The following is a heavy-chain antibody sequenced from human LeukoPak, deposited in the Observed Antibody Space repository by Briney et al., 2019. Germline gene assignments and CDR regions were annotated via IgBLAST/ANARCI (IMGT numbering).Heavy chain of an antibody. Sequence: GGSLRLSCAASGFSVSSNYMSWVRQAPGKGLEWVAVISYDGSNKYYADSVKGRFTISRDNSKNTLYLQMNSLRAEDTAVYYCAKGDYSGSYPLDYWGQGTLVTVSS. CDR1: GFSVSSNY. V-gene: IGHV3-30*18. CDR2: ISYDGSNK. D-gene: IGHD1-26*01. CDR3: AKGDYSGSYPLDY. J-gene: IGHJ4*02.